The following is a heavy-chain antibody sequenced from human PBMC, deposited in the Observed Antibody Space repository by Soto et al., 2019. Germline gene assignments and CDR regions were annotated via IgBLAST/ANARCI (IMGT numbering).Heavy chain of an antibody. J-gene: IGHJ3*02. Sequence: SGGGVVQPGRSLRLSCAASGFTFSSYDMHWVRQAPGKGLEWVAIIGYHGSNKYYADSVKGRFTISRDNSKNTLYLQMNSLTAEDTAVYYCARDRHYGSGRTSAFDIWGQGTMVTVSS. CDR3: ARDRHYGSGRTSAFDI. CDR2: IGYHGSNK. CDR1: GFTFSSYD. V-gene: IGHV3-33*01. D-gene: IGHD3-10*01.